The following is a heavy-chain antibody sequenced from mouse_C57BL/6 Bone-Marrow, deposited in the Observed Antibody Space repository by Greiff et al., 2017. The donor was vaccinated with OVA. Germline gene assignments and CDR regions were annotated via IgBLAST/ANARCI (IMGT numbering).Heavy chain of an antibody. V-gene: IGHV2-2*01. CDR2: IWSGGST. CDR3: ASSYEGDYFDY. Sequence: VMLVESGPGLVQPSQSLSITCTVSGFSLTSYGVHWVRQSPGKGLEWLGVIWSGGSTDYNAAFISRLSISKDNSKSQVFFKMNSLQADDTAIYYCASSYEGDYFDYWGQGTTLTVSS. J-gene: IGHJ2*01. CDR1: GFSLTSYG. D-gene: IGHD2-3*01.